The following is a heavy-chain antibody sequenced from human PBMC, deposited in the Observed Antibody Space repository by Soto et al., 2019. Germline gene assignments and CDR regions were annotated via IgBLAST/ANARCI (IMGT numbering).Heavy chain of an antibody. Sequence: EVHLLESGGGLVQPGGSLRLSCAASGFTFSSYAMSWVRQAPGKGLEWVSAISGSGGSTYYADSVKGRFTISRDNSKNTLYLQMNSLRAEDTAVYYCAKQGGIVGASTPFDYWGQGTLVTVSS. V-gene: IGHV3-23*01. J-gene: IGHJ4*02. D-gene: IGHD1-26*01. CDR3: AKQGGIVGASTPFDY. CDR2: ISGSGGST. CDR1: GFTFSSYA.